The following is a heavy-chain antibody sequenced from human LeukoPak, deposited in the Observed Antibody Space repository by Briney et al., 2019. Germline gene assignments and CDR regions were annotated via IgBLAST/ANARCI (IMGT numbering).Heavy chain of an antibody. V-gene: IGHV4-39*01. D-gene: IGHD5-18*01. J-gene: IGHJ4*02. Sequence: SETLSLTCIVSGGSISSSRFYWGWIRQPPGKGLEWIGTIYYSGSTYYNPSLKSRVIISADTSKNQFSLNLSSVTAADTGVYYCARVTAMVTGLDYWGQGTLVTVSS. CDR3: ARVTAMVTGLDY. CDR1: GGSISSSRFY. CDR2: IYYSGST.